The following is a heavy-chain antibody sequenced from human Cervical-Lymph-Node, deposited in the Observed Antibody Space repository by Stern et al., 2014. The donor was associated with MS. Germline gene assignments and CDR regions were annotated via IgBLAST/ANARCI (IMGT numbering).Heavy chain of an antibody. D-gene: IGHD1-1*01. J-gene: IGHJ6*02. CDR2: IDYSGST. CDR1: GGSISSGGYY. V-gene: IGHV4-31*03. CDR3: AREPWTTRHYYYYGMDV. Sequence: QVQLVESGPGLVKPSQTLSLTCTVSGGSISSGGYYWSWIRQHPGKGLEGIGDIDYSGSTYYNPSLKSRVTISVDTSKNQFSLKLSSVTAADTAVYYCAREPWTTRHYYYYGMDVWGQGTTVTVSS.